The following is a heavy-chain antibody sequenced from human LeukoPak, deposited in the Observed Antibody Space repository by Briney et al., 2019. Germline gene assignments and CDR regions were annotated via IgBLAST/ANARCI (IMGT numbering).Heavy chain of an antibody. CDR2: INPNSGGT. CDR3: TTYCSGDSCSFFDP. CDR1: GYTFTGYY. Sequence: GASVKVSCKASGYTFTGYYMHWVRQAPGQGLEWMGWINPNSGGTNYAQKFQGRVTMTRDTSISTAYMELSRLRSDDTAVYYCTTYCSGDSCSFFDPWGQGTLVTVSS. J-gene: IGHJ5*02. V-gene: IGHV1-2*02. D-gene: IGHD2-15*01.